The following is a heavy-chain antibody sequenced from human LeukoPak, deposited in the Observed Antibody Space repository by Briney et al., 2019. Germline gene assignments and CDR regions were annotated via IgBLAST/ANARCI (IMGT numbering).Heavy chain of an antibody. CDR2: IRPDSGGT. V-gene: IGHV1-2*02. CDR1: GYSFTGHY. Sequence: ASVKVSCKASGYSFTGHYIHWVRQAPGHGLEWVGWIRPDSGGTKYLQKFQGRVTMTRDTSIGTAFMELTRLTSDDTAVYYCARASYCGGDCYHSFDYWGQGTLVTVSS. J-gene: IGHJ4*02. D-gene: IGHD2-21*02. CDR3: ARASYCGGDCYHSFDY.